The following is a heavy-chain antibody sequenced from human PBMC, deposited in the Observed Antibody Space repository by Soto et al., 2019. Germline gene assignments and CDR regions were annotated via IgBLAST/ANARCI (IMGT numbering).Heavy chain of an antibody. CDR3: AIIGTAMARTRFDY. CDR1: GGTFSSYA. Sequence: ASVKVSCKASGGTFSSYAISWVRQAPGQGLEWMGGIIPIFGTANYAQKFQGRVTITADESTSTAYMELSSLRSEDTAVYYCAIIGTAMARTRFDYWGQGTLVTVSS. J-gene: IGHJ4*02. D-gene: IGHD5-18*01. CDR2: IIPIFGTA. V-gene: IGHV1-69*13.